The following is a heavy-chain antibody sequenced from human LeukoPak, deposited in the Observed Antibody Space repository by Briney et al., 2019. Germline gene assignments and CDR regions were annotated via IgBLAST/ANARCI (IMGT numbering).Heavy chain of an antibody. CDR1: GASISSYY. CDR2: IYTSGST. J-gene: IGHJ5*02. CDR3: ARTGSGSLNWFDP. Sequence: PSETLSLTCSVTGASISSYYWSWIRQPAGKGLEWIGRIYTSGSTNYNPSLKSRVTMSVDTSKNQFSLKLSSVTAADTAVYYCARTGSGSLNWFDPWGQGTLVTVSS. V-gene: IGHV4-4*07. D-gene: IGHD6-19*01.